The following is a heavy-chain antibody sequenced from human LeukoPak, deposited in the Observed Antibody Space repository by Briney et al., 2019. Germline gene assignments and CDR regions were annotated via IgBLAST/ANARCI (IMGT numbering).Heavy chain of an antibody. Sequence: ASVKVSCKASGYTFTSYGISWVRQAPGQGLEWMGWISAYNGNTNYAQKLQGRVTMTTDTSTSTAYMELRSLRSDDMAVYYCAREDTAEVPLDYWGQGTLVTVSS. V-gene: IGHV1-18*03. CDR3: AREDTAEVPLDY. J-gene: IGHJ4*02. CDR2: ISAYNGNT. CDR1: GYTFTSYG. D-gene: IGHD5-18*01.